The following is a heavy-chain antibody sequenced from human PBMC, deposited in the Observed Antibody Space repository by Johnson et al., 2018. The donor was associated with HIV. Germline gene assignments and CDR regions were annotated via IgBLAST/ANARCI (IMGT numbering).Heavy chain of an antibody. J-gene: IGHJ3*02. CDR1: GFVFSSYA. V-gene: IGHV3-30-3*01. Sequence: QMQLVESGGGVVQPGRSLRLSCAASGFVFSSYAMYWVRQAPGKGLEWVALISYDGSNKNYADSVKGRFTISRDNSKNTLYLQMNSLRAEDTAVYYCAAGGGDCYPSHWGFCAFDIWGRGTMVTVSS. CDR3: AAGGGDCYPSHWGFCAFDI. CDR2: ISYDGSNK. D-gene: IGHD2-21*01.